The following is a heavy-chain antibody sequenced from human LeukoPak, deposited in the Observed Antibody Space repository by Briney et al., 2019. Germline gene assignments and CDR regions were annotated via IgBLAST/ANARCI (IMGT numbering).Heavy chain of an antibody. J-gene: IGHJ3*02. CDR2: ISGSGGST. D-gene: IGHD3-9*01. V-gene: IGHV3-23*01. CDR3: AKDRYFDTYNAFDI. Sequence: GESLKISCKGSGFTFSSYAMSRVRQAPGKGLEWVSAISGSGGSTYYADSVKGRFTISRDNSKNTLYLQMSSLRAEDTAVYYCAKDRYFDTYNAFDIWGQGTMVTVSS. CDR1: GFTFSSYA.